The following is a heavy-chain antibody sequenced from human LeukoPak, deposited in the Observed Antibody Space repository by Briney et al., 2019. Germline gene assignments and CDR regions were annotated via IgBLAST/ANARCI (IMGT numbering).Heavy chain of an antibody. V-gene: IGHV1-3*01. CDR2: INAGNGNT. CDR3: ARELGAVAAQPADY. CDR1: GYTFTSYA. Sequence: VASVKVSCKASGYTFTSYAMHWVRQAPGQRLEWMGWINAGNGNTKYSQKFQGRVTITRDTSASTAYMELRSLRSDDTAVYYCARELGAVAAQPADYWGQGTLVTVSS. J-gene: IGHJ4*02. D-gene: IGHD6-19*01.